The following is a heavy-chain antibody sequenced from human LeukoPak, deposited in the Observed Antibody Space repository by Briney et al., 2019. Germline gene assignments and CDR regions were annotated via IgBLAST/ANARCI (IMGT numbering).Heavy chain of an antibody. D-gene: IGHD3-10*01. CDR3: AKAGRGGAITMIRGVKGDSYYMDV. J-gene: IGHJ6*03. Sequence: SETLSLTCTVSGYSISSDYYWGWIRQPPGKGLEWIGTIYHSGSTSYNPSLKSRVTISVDTSKNQFSLKLSSVTAADTAVYYCAKAGRGGAITMIRGVKGDSYYMDVWGKGTTVTISS. V-gene: IGHV4-38-2*02. CDR2: IYHSGST. CDR1: GYSISSDYY.